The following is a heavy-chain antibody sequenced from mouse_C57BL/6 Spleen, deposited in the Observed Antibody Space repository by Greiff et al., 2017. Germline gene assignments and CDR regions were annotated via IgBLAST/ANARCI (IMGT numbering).Heavy chain of an antibody. D-gene: IGHD1-1*02. V-gene: IGHV3-6*01. J-gene: IGHJ2*01. CDR1: GYSITRGYY. Sequence: EVKLVESGPGLVKPSQSLSLTCSVTGYSITRGYYWNWIRQFPGNKLEWMGYISYDGSNNYNPSLQNRISITRDTSKNQFLLRLNSVTTEDTATNYCARVLPGGYWGQGTTLTVSS. CDR2: ISYDGSN. CDR3: ARVLPGGY.